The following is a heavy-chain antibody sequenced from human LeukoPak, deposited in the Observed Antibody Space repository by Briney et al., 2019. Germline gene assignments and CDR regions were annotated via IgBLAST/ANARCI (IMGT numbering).Heavy chain of an antibody. D-gene: IGHD2-21*01. V-gene: IGHV1-8*01. Sequence: ASVKVSCKASGYTFTSCDINWVRQATGQGLEWMGWVNPNSGHAGSPQKFQGRVTMTRDTSISTAYMELSSLTSEDTAVYYCARGILEGVDVWGQGTAVTVSS. J-gene: IGHJ6*02. CDR2: VNPNSGHA. CDR3: ARGILEGVDV. CDR1: GYTFTSCD.